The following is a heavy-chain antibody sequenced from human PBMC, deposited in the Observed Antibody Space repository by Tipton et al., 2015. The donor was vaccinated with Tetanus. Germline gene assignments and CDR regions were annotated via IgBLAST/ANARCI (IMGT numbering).Heavy chain of an antibody. V-gene: IGHV1-46*01. J-gene: IGHJ4*02. CDR3: ARTGIVVAATPWY. CDR2: INPSGGST. Sequence: QLVQSGAEVKKPGASVKVSCKASGYTFTRYYIHWMRQAPGQGLEWMGEINPSGGSTNYVQKFQARVTMTRDTSTSTVYLDVSSLTSEDTAVYYCARTGIVVAATPWYWGQGTLVTVSS. D-gene: IGHD2-15*01. CDR1: GYTFTRYY.